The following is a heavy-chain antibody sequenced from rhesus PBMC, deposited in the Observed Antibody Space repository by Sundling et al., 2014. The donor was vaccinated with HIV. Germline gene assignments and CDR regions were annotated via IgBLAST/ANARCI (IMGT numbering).Heavy chain of an antibody. J-gene: IGHJ4*01. Sequence: EVQLVESGGGLVQPGGSLRLSCAASGFTFSSYGMYWVRQAPGKGLEWISAISSGGGSTYYADSVKGRFTISRDNSKNTLSLQMNSLRAEDTAVYYCAKRGDCSGGVCYSPPFDYWGQGVLVTVSS. CDR1: GFTFSSYG. V-gene: IGHV3S42*01. CDR3: AKRGDCSGGVCYSPPFDY. D-gene: IGHD2-39*02. CDR2: ISSGGGST.